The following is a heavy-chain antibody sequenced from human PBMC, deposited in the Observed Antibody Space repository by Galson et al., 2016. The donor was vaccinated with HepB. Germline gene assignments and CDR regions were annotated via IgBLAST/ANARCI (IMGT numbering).Heavy chain of an antibody. CDR2: ISSDGTEN. CDR1: GFTFNTFT. D-gene: IGHD3-10*01. J-gene: IGHJ4*02. CDR3: ARGNYKGKWVSVAGDF. Sequence: SLRLSCAASGFTFNTFTMHWVRQAPGKGLEWVAVISSDGTENNFADSVRGRFAVSRDNAENTLYLHMITPTLEDTAVYYCARGNYKGKWVSVAGDFWGQGTLVTVSS. V-gene: IGHV3-30*09.